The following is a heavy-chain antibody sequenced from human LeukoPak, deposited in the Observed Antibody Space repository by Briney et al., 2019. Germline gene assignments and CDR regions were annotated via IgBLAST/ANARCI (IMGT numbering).Heavy chain of an antibody. CDR3: ARRDYGGHAAYFDY. CDR1: GYTFTSNW. CDR2: IYPRDSDT. Sequence: GESLKISCKGSGYTFTSNWIGWVRQLPGKGLEWMGIIYPRDSDTVYSPSFQGQVTMSVDKSISTAYLQWSSLKASDTAIYFCARRDYGGHAAYFDYWGQGTLVTVSS. V-gene: IGHV5-51*01. D-gene: IGHD4-23*01. J-gene: IGHJ4*02.